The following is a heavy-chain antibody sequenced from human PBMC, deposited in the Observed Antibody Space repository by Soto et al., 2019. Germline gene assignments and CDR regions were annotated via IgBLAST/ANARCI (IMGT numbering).Heavy chain of an antibody. CDR2: IWFDGSNK. V-gene: IGHV3-33*08. CDR1: GFTFSSYA. J-gene: IGHJ4*02. Sequence: PGGSLRLSCAASGFTFSSYAMSWVRQAPGKGLEWVALIWFDGSNKNYADSVKGRFTISRDNSKNTLSLQMNSLRAEDTAVYFCARKVRMQFDDWGQGTQVTVAS. CDR3: ARKVRMQFDD.